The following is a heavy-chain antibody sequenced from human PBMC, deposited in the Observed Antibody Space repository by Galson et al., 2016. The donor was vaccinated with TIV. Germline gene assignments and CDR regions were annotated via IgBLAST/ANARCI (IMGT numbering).Heavy chain of an antibody. CDR2: ISRDSRYT. Sequence: SLRLSCAASGFTFSSNTMNWVRQAPGKGLEWVSYISRDSRYTYYADSVKGRFTVSRDNGDNALYLQMNSLRAEDTAVYYCARGSGASGAYYSSYWHFDLWGRGTLVTVSS. V-gene: IGHV3-21*06. CDR1: GFTFSSNT. J-gene: IGHJ2*01. D-gene: IGHD3-10*01. CDR3: ARGSGASGAYYSSYWHFDL.